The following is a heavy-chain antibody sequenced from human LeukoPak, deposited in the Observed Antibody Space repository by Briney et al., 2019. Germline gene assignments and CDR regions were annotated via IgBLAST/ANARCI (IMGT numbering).Heavy chain of an antibody. Sequence: PGGSLTLSCVASAFTPSSQWRTWVRPAAGKGLDWVANINQNGSLQNYVSSVRGRFTISRHNTKNAVYLQMNNLSADDTAVYYCARDPDIKWGQGTLVIVSS. D-gene: IGHD2-15*01. CDR3: ARDPDIK. V-gene: IGHV3-7*01. J-gene: IGHJ1*01. CDR2: INQNGSLQ. CDR1: AFTPSSQW.